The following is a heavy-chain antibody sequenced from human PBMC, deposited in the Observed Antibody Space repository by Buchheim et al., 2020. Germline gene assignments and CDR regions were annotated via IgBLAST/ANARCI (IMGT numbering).Heavy chain of an antibody. J-gene: IGHJ4*02. Sequence: QVQLLQSGAEVQKPGASVKVSCKASGYSFTSYGFSWVRQAPGQGPEWMGWISGYNGKTDYAQKFQGRVTMTSDTSTTTAYMELRSLRSDDTAFYYCARDWGTNSGSYYLDYWGQGTL. D-gene: IGHD1-26*01. CDR1: GYSFTSYG. V-gene: IGHV1-18*01. CDR3: ARDWGTNSGSYYLDY. CDR2: ISGYNGKT.